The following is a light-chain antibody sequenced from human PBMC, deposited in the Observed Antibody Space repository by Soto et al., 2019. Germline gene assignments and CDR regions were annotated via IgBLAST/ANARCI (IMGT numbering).Light chain of an antibody. CDR3: QQGYSTPQ. CDR2: VAS. CDR1: QSISSS. V-gene: IGKV1-39*01. J-gene: IGKJ1*01. Sequence: DIQMTQSPSSLSASVGDRVTITCRASQSISSSLNWYQQKPGKARKLLIYVASSLQSGVPSRFSGSGSGTDFTLTISDLQPEDFATYYCQQGYSTPQFGQGTKVDIK.